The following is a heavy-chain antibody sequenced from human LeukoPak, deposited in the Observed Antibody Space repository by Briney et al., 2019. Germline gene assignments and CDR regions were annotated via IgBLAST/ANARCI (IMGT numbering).Heavy chain of an antibody. J-gene: IGHJ4*02. Sequence: GRSLRLSCAASGFTFDDYAMHWVRQAPGKGLERVSGISWNSGSIGYADSVKGRFTISRDNAKNSLYLQMNSLRAEDTALYYCAKDISSGWYFLDYWGQGTLVTVSS. CDR3: AKDISSGWYFLDY. D-gene: IGHD6-19*01. CDR2: ISWNSGSI. V-gene: IGHV3-9*01. CDR1: GFTFDDYA.